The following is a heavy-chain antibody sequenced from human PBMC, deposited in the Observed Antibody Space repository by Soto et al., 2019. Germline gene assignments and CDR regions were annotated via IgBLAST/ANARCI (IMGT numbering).Heavy chain of an antibody. CDR3: ARHVLVATGAGSRPYWYFDL. Sequence: PSETLSLTCTVSGGSISSYYWSWIRQPPGKGLEWIGYIYYSGSTNYNPSLKSRVTISVDTSKNQFSLKLSSVTAADTAVYYCARHVLVATGAGSRPYWYFDLWGRGTLVTVSS. CDR1: GGSISSYY. D-gene: IGHD5-12*01. J-gene: IGHJ2*01. V-gene: IGHV4-59*08. CDR2: IYYSGST.